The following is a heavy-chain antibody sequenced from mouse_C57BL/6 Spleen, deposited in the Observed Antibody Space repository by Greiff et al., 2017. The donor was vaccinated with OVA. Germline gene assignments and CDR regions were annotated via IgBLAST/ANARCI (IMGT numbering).Heavy chain of an antibody. CDR2: VWCGGNT. Sequence: VMLVESGPGLVAPSQSLSTTCTVSGLSLTSFGVDWVRQPPGTGLEGLGVVWCGGNTNYHSALMPRLSISKDNSKSQVFLKMNSLQTDDTAMYYCAKSQGGYYPFAYWGQGTLVTVYA. CDR1: GLSLTSFG. CDR3: AKSQGGYYPFAY. V-gene: IGHV2-9*01. J-gene: IGHJ3*01. D-gene: IGHD2-3*01.